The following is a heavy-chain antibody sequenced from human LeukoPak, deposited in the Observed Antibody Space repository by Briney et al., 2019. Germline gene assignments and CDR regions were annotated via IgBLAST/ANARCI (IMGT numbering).Heavy chain of an antibody. CDR2: IGAGGGPA. CDR1: GFTFSSYA. V-gene: IGHV3-23*01. J-gene: IGHJ4*02. Sequence: GVSLRLSCAASGFTFSSYAMHWVRQAPGKGLEWVSAIGAGGGPAYYADSVKGRFTISRDGSKNTLYLQMNTLRAEETALYYCAKDSGYSTGWYLDDYWGQGTLVTVSS. CDR3: AKDSGYSTGWYLDDY. D-gene: IGHD6-19*01.